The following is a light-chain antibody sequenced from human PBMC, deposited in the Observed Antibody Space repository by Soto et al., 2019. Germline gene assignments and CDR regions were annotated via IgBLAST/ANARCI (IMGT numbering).Light chain of an antibody. CDR3: QQYNNWPYT. V-gene: IGKV3-15*01. Sequence: EIVMTQSPATLSVSPGERASLSCRASQSVGSNLAWYQQTAGQAPRLLIYGASTRATGIPARFSGSGSGTEFTLTISGLQSEDFAVYSCQQYNNWPYTFGQGTKLEIK. CDR2: GAS. CDR1: QSVGSN. J-gene: IGKJ2*01.